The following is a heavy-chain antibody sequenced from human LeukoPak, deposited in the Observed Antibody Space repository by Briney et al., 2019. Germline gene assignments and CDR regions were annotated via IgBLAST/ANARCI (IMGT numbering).Heavy chain of an antibody. CDR3: AKSLSSLVGATDY. CDR1: GFTYDDYA. Sequence: GGSLRLSCAASGFTYDDYAMHWVRQAPGKGLEWVSGISWNSGGIDYAAAVKGRFTISRDNAKNSLYLQMNSLRAEDTALYYCAKSLSSLVGATDYWGQGTLVTVSS. J-gene: IGHJ4*02. CDR2: ISWNSGGI. D-gene: IGHD1-26*01. V-gene: IGHV3-9*01.